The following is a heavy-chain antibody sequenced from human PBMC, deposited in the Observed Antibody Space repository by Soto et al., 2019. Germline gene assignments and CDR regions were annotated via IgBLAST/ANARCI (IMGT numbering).Heavy chain of an antibody. J-gene: IGHJ4*02. CDR1: GDSITTNGYY. CDR3: ARSHYTYGLLIDY. CDR2: VYWTGST. V-gene: IGHV4-39*01. D-gene: IGHD2-8*01. Sequence: SETLSLTCSVSGDSITTNGYYWGWIRRPPGKGLQWIGNVYWTGSTFSHPSLTSRVSISVDTSKNEFSLRLTSVTAADTAVYYCARSHYTYGLLIDYWGPGTLVTVSS.